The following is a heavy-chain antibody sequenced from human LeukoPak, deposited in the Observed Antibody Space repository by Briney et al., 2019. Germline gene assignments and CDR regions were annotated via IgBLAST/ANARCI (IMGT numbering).Heavy chain of an antibody. Sequence: GGSLRLSCTGSGVTFEDYYLSWIRQAPGKGLEWISYVSSTGGDKFYADPVKGRFTISRDNARNSLYMEMNDPIAEDTAFYYCARGENGSFDHWGQGTLVIVSS. CDR1: GVTFEDYY. CDR3: ARGENGSFDH. J-gene: IGHJ4*02. CDR2: VSSTGGDK. V-gene: IGHV3-11*01. D-gene: IGHD3-10*01.